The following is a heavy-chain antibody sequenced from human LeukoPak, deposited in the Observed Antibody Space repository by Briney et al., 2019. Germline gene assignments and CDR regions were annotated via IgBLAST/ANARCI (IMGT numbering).Heavy chain of an antibody. CDR2: ISSGGSTI. D-gene: IGHD1-26*01. CDR3: AREWELRGGFDY. V-gene: IGHV3-48*03. CDR1: GFTFSSYE. J-gene: IGHJ4*02. Sequence: PGGSLRLSCAASGFTFSSYEMNWVRQAPGKGLEWVSYISSGGSTIYYADSVKGRFTISRDNAKNSLYLQMNSLRAEDTAVYYCAREWELRGGFDYWGQGTLVTVSS.